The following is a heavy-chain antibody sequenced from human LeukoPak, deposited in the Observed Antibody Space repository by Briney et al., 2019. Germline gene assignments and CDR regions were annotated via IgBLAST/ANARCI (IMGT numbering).Heavy chain of an antibody. CDR3: ARVPFDSSGFGYYFDY. CDR2: IYTSGST. V-gene: IGHV4-61*02. Sequence: SQTLSLTCTVSGGSISSGSYYWSWIRQPAGKGLEWIGRIYTSGSTNYNPSLKSRVTISVDTSKNQFSLKLSSVTAADTAVYYCARVPFDSSGFGYYFDYWGQGTLVTVSS. D-gene: IGHD3-22*01. J-gene: IGHJ4*02. CDR1: GGSISSGSYY.